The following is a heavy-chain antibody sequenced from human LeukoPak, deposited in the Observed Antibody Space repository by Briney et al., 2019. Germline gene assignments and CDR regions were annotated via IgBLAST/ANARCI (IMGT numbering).Heavy chain of an antibody. J-gene: IGHJ5*02. V-gene: IGHV1-3*01. CDR2: INAGNGNT. CDR1: GYTFTSYA. CDR3: ARRQGRGGGWFDP. D-gene: IGHD4-23*01. Sequence: ASVKVSCKASGYTFTSYAMHWVRQAPGQRLEWMGWINAGNGNTKYSQKFQGRVTITRDTPASTAYMELSSLRSEDTAVYYCARRQGRGGGWFDPWGQGTLVTVSS.